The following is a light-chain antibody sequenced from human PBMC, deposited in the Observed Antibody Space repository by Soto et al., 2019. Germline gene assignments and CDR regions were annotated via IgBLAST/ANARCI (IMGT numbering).Light chain of an antibody. CDR3: QQYNSYSWT. V-gene: IGKV1-5*03. CDR1: LSISSW. Sequence: DIQMTQSPSTLSASVGDRDTITYRACLSISSWLALYQQKLGKAPKLLIYMASSLESGVPSRFSGSGSGTEFTLTISSLQPDDFATYYCQQYNSYSWTFGQGTKVDIK. CDR2: MAS. J-gene: IGKJ1*01.